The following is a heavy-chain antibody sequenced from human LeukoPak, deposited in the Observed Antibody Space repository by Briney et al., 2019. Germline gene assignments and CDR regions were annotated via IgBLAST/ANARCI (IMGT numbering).Heavy chain of an antibody. J-gene: IGHJ4*02. V-gene: IGHV1-2*02. CDR1: GYTFTRYY. D-gene: IGHD3-10*01. Sequence: ASVKVSCKASGYTFTRYYMHWVRQAPGQGLEWMGWINPNSGGTNYAQKFQGRVTMTRDTSISTAYMELSRLRSDDTAVYYCARATYYYGSDFDYWGQGTLVTVSS. CDR2: INPNSGGT. CDR3: ARATYYYGSDFDY.